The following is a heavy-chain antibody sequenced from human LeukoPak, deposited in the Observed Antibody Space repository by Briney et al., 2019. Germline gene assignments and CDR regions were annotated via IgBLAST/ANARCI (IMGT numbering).Heavy chain of an antibody. D-gene: IGHD3-22*01. V-gene: IGHV1-3*04. CDR1: GYTFTNYG. CDR3: ARVPLSDASGHYYPH. J-gene: IGHJ1*01. CDR2: INTGNGNT. Sequence: ASVKVACKTSGYTFTNYGMHWVRQAPRQSPEWMGWINTGNGNTKSSQKFQDRVTLTRDTSASTAYMELNSLSSEDTAIYYCARVPLSDASGHYYPHWGQGTLVTVSS.